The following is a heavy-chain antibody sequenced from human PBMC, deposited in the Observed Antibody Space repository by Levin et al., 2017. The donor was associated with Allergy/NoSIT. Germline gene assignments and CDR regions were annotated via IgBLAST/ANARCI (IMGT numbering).Heavy chain of an antibody. CDR3: GKTGTTVDYFDY. D-gene: IGHD1-1*01. Sequence: GGSLRLSCAASGFGFDGYAMHWVRRAPGKGLEWVSGISWNGNNIGYADSLRGRFTISRDNAKNSLYLQMNSLRVEDTALYYCGKTGTTVDYFDYWGQGTLVTVSS. V-gene: IGHV3-9*01. J-gene: IGHJ4*02. CDR2: ISWNGNNI. CDR1: GFGFDGYA.